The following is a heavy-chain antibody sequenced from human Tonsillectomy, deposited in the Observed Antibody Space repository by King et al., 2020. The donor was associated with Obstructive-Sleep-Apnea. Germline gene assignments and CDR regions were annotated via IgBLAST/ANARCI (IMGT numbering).Heavy chain of an antibody. CDR3: ARRSGDGDYYFDY. CDR2: IYPGDSDT. V-gene: IGHV5-51*01. D-gene: IGHD4-17*01. J-gene: IGHJ4*02. CDR1: GYRFSSYW. Sequence: VQLVESGAEVKKPGESLKISCQGSGYRFSSYWIGWVRLMPGKGLEGMAIIYPGDSDTKSSPSFDGQVPISADKSAFTAYLQWDTLKASDTAMYYCARRSGDGDYYFDYWGQGTLVIVSS.